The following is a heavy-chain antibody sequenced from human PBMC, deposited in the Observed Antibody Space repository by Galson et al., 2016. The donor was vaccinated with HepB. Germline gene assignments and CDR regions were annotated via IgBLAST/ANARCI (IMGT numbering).Heavy chain of an antibody. CDR3: ARTSYRECTGTHCVNFRYYYYFMDV. Sequence: SLRLSCAASGFTVSDYYVTWVRQAPGKGLEWVSVVFLGGSTYYAQSVEGRFTISRDDSKNTLHPQMNSLTAEDTAVYFCARTSYRECTGTHCVNFRYYYYFMDVWGKGTTVTVSS. D-gene: IGHD2-8*02. V-gene: IGHV3-53*01. CDR1: GFTVSDYY. CDR2: VFLGGST. J-gene: IGHJ6*03.